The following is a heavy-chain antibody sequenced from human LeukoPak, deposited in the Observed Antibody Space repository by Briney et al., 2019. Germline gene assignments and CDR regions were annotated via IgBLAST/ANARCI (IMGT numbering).Heavy chain of an antibody. V-gene: IGHV4-61*02. CDR2: SYVSGST. Sequence: SQTLSLTCTVSGGSIGSSGDYWGWLRQPAGRGLEWIGRSYVSGSTNYNPSLKSRITILVDRSKNQCSLKLNSVTAADTAMYYCAREFSHWGQGTLVTVPS. CDR3: AREFSH. J-gene: IGHJ4*02. CDR1: GGSIGSSGDY.